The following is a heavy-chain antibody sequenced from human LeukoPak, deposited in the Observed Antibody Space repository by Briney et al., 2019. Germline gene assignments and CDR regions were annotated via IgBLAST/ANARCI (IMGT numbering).Heavy chain of an antibody. D-gene: IGHD6-13*01. V-gene: IGHV3-9*01. CDR3: AKGKPRTGYSSSWYDY. CDR2: ISWNSGSI. J-gene: IGHJ4*02. CDR1: GFTFDDYA. Sequence: GGSLRLSCAASGFTFDDYAMHWVRQAPGKGPEWVSGISWNSGSIGYADSVKGRFTISRDNAKNSLYLQMNSLRAEDTALYYCAKGKPRTGYSSSWYDYWGQGTLVTVSS.